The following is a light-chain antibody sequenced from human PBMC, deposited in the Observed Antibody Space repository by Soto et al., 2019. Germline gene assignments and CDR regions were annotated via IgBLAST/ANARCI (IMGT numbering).Light chain of an antibody. V-gene: IGKV3D-20*02. CDR2: GAS. J-gene: IGKJ4*01. Sequence: EIVLTQSPGTLSLSPGERATLYYRASQSVSSSYLAWYQQKPGQAPRLLIYGASSRATGIPDRFSGSGSGTDFTLTISSLEPEDFAVYYCQQRSNWPRSLTFGGGTKVDI. CDR3: QQRSNWPRSLT. CDR1: QSVSSSY.